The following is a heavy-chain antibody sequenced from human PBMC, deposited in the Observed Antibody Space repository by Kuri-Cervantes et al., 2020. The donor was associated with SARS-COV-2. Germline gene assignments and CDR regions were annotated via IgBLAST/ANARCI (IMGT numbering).Heavy chain of an antibody. D-gene: IGHD3-3*01. J-gene: IGHJ4*02. CDR1: GFTFSSYW. CDR2: IKQDGSEK. V-gene: IGHV3-7*05. CDR3: ARFGIRITIFGVPKGFDY. Sequence: GGSLRLSCAASGFTFSSYWMSWVRQAPGKGLEWVANIKQDGSEKYYVDSVKGRFTISRDSAKNSLYLQMNSLRAEDTAVYYCARFGIRITIFGVPKGFDYWGQGTLVTVSS.